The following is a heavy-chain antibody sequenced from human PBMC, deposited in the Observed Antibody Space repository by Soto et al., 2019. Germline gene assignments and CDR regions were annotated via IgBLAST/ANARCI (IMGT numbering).Heavy chain of an antibody. CDR2: TYYRSKWIS. Sequence: PSQTLSLTCAISMGSVSNNRATWNWIRQSPSGGLEWLGRTYYRSKWISDYAMSVKGRISINPDTSKNLVSLHLNFVTPEDTAVYYCARDPPDFNSGFDFWGQGTPVTVSS. CDR3: ARDPPDFNSGFDF. J-gene: IGHJ4*02. D-gene: IGHD1-26*01. V-gene: IGHV6-1*01. CDR1: MGSVSNNRAT.